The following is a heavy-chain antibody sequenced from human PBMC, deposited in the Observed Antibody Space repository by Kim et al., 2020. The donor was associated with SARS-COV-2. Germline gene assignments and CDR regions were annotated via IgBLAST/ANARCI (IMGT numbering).Heavy chain of an antibody. CDR3: ARGGWLQRQRYYYYYGMDV. J-gene: IGHJ6*02. Sequence: SVKVSCKASGGTFSSYAISWVRQAPGQGLEWMGGIIPIFGTANYAQKFQGRVTITADESTSTAYMELSSLRSEDTAVYYCARGGWLQRQRYYYYYGMDVWGQGTTVTVSS. V-gene: IGHV1-69*13. CDR2: IIPIFGTA. D-gene: IGHD5-12*01. CDR1: GGTFSSYA.